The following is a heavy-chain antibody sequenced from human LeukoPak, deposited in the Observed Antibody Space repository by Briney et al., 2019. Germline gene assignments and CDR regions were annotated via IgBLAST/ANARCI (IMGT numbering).Heavy chain of an antibody. V-gene: IGHV3-21*01. Sequence: AGGSLRLSCAASGFTFSSYTMNWVRQAPGRGLEWVSSISPRSESTWNADSVKGRFTISRDNARNAVYLQMSSLGADDTAVYYCGGDFLGESGAGGPWGQGILVTVSS. CDR1: GFTFSSYT. D-gene: IGHD3-10*01. CDR2: ISPRSEST. CDR3: GGDFLGESGAGGP. J-gene: IGHJ5*02.